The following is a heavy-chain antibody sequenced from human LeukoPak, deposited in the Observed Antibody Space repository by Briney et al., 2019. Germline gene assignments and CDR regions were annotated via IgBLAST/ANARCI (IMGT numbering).Heavy chain of an antibody. Sequence: SETLSLTCTVSGGSISGGSYYWGWVRQPPRKGPEWIATISHSWGTYYNPSLKRRLTISLDTSQNQFSLKLSSVTAADTAVYYCARQSGGNTWPFDYWGQGTLVTVSS. CDR1: GGSISGGSYY. CDR2: ISHSWGT. V-gene: IGHV4-39*01. CDR3: ARQSGGNTWPFDY. J-gene: IGHJ4*02. D-gene: IGHD1-26*01.